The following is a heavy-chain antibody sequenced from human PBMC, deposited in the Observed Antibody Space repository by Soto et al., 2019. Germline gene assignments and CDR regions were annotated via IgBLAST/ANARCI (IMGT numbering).Heavy chain of an antibody. Sequence: ASVKVSCKASGYTFTSYGISWVRQAPGQGLEWMGWISAYNGNTNYAQKLQGRVTMTTDTSTSTAYMELRGLRSDDTAVYYCARHPPVDTAMVFDYWGQGTLVTVSS. CDR2: ISAYNGNT. D-gene: IGHD5-18*01. J-gene: IGHJ4*02. V-gene: IGHV1-18*01. CDR3: ARHPPVDTAMVFDY. CDR1: GYTFTSYG.